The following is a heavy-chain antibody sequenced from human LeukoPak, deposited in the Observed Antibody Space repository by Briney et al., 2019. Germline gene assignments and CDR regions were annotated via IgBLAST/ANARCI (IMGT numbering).Heavy chain of an antibody. V-gene: IGHV3-20*04. J-gene: IGHJ4*02. CDR1: GFRFDDYG. CDR2: LNWSGDTT. D-gene: IGHD6-19*01. CDR3: AKDVTRGYSSGWYDAVDY. Sequence: GGSLRLSCGASGFRFDDYGMSWVRQAPGKGLEWIAGLNWSGDTTGYADSVKGRFTISRDNSKNTLYLQMNSLRAEDTAVYYCAKDVTRGYSSGWYDAVDYWGQGTLVTVSS.